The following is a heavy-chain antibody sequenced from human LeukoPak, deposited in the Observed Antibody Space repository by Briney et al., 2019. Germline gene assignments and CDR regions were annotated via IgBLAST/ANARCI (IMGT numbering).Heavy chain of an antibody. D-gene: IGHD1-26*01. J-gene: IGHJ4*02. CDR2: INDDGSAT. Sequence: GGSLRLSCAASGFTFSNYWMHWVRQVPGKGLVWVSRINDDGSATFYADSVKGRFTISRDNAKNTLFLQINSLRAEDTAVYYCARRRGSGSLQPFDYWGQGTLVTVSS. CDR3: ARRRGSGSLQPFDY. V-gene: IGHV3-74*01. CDR1: GFTFSNYW.